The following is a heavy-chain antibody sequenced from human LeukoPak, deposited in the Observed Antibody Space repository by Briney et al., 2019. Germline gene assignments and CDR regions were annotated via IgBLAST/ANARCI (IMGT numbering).Heavy chain of an antibody. J-gene: IGHJ6*04. CDR2: ISYDGSNK. CDR1: GFTFSSYS. Sequence: GGSLRLSCAASGFTFSSYSMHWVRQAPGKGLEWVAVISYDGSNKYYADSVKGRFTISRDNSKNTLYLQMNSLRAEDTAVYYCAKSTVTTNIYYYYGMDVWGKGTTVTVSS. V-gene: IGHV3-30*18. CDR3: AKSTVTTNIYYYYGMDV. D-gene: IGHD4-17*01.